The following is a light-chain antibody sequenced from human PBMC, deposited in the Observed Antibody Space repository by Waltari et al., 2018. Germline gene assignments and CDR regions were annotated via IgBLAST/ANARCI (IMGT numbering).Light chain of an antibody. CDR1: SRHVGPYAY. V-gene: IGLV2-14*03. CDR2: DVS. Sequence: QTALTQPASVSGSPGQYTSISCSGTSRHVGPYAYLSSYQQPPGKVPKFMIFDVSNRPPGVFNRCSGSKSGNTASLTISGLQAEDEADYYCASYTSRNTLVFGSGTKVTIL. CDR3: ASYTSRNTLV. J-gene: IGLJ1*01.